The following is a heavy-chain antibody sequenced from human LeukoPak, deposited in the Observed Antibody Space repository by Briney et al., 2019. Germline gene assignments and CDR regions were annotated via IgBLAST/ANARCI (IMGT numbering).Heavy chain of an antibody. J-gene: IGHJ5*02. Sequence: SQTLSLTCTVSGGSISSGSYYWSWIRQPAGKGLEWIGRIYTSGSTNYNPSLKSRVTISVDTSKNQFSLKLSSVAAADTAVYYCAREISSSRNLWGQGTLVTVSS. CDR3: AREISSSRNL. CDR2: IYTSGST. V-gene: IGHV4-61*02. CDR1: GGSISSGSYY. D-gene: IGHD6-13*01.